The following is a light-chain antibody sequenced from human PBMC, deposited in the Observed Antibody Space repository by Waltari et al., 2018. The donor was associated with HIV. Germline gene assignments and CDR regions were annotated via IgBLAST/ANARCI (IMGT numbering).Light chain of an antibody. CDR1: SSNIGSNY. J-gene: IGLJ7*01. V-gene: IGLV1-47*01. Sequence: QSVLTQPPSASGTPGQRVTISCSGSSSNIGSNYVYWYQQLPGTAPKLLIYRNNQRPSGVPDRCSGANSGTSASLAISGLRSEDEADYYCAAWDDSLSGAVFGGGTQLTVL. CDR3: AAWDDSLSGAV. CDR2: RNN.